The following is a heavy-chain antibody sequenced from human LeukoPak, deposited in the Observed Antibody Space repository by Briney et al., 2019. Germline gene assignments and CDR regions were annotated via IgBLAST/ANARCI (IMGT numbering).Heavy chain of an antibody. V-gene: IGHV1-18*01. CDR1: GYTFTSNG. Sequence: ASVKVSCKDSGYTFTSNGISCVRQAPGQGLEWMGWISGYNVNTNYAQKFQGRVTMTTDTSTSTAYMELRSLRSDDTAVYYCARVVSVSGYSIYWGQGTLVTVSS. D-gene: IGHD3-3*01. CDR3: ARVVSVSGYSIY. CDR2: ISGYNVNT. J-gene: IGHJ4*02.